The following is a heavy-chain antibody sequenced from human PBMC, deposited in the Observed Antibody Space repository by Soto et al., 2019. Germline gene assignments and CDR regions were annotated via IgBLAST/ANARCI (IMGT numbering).Heavy chain of an antibody. V-gene: IGHV2-5*02. Sequence: QITLKESGPTLVKPTQTLTLTCTFSGFSLSTSGVGVGWIRQPPGKALEWLALIYWDDDKRYSPSLKSSLNSTKDTSQRQVVLTMTNSDPVDTATFYCAHSHSSGWYSFPYFDHWGQGTQVTVSS. D-gene: IGHD6-19*01. J-gene: IGHJ4*02. CDR2: IYWDDDK. CDR3: AHSHSSGWYSFPYFDH. CDR1: GFSLSTSGVG.